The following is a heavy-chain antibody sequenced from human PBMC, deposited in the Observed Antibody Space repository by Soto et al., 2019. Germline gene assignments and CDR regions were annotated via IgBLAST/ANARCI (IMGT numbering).Heavy chain of an antibody. V-gene: IGHV3-23*01. D-gene: IGHD3-22*01. J-gene: IGHJ4*02. CDR2: ISGSGGST. CDR1: GFTFSSYA. Sequence: PGGSLRLSCAASGFTFSSYAMSWVRQAPGKGLEWVSAISGSGGSTYYADSVKGRFTISRDNSKNTLYLQMNSLRAEDTAVYYCARRDYDSSGYYFDYWGRGTLVTVS. CDR3: ARRDYDSSGYYFDY.